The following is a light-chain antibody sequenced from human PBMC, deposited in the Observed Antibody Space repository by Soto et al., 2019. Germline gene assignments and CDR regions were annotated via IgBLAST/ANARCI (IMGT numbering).Light chain of an antibody. CDR2: AAS. Sequence: DIPLTQSPSFLSASVGDRVTITCRASQGISSYLVWYQQKPGKAPKLLIYAASTLQSGVPSRFSGSGSGTEFTLTISSLQPEDFATYYCQQFNSYPLTFGPGTKVDIK. J-gene: IGKJ3*01. CDR1: QGISSY. CDR3: QQFNSYPLT. V-gene: IGKV1-9*01.